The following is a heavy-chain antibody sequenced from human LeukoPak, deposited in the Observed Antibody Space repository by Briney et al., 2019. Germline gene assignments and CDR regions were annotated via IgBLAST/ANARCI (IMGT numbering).Heavy chain of an antibody. CDR3: ARDYTRSGSYSPPGY. V-gene: IGHV1-46*01. CDR2: INPSGGST. D-gene: IGHD1-26*01. CDR1: GYTFTSYY. Sequence: ASVKVSCKASGYTFTSYYMHWVRQAPGQGLEWMGIINPSGGSTSYAQKFQGRVTMTRDTSTSTVYMELSSLRSEDTAVYYCARDYTRSGSYSPPGYRGQGTLVTVSS. J-gene: IGHJ4*02.